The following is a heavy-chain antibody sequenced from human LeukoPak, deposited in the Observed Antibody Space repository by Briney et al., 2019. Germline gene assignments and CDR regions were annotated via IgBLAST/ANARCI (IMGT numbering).Heavy chain of an antibody. D-gene: IGHD3-10*01. CDR3: ARYGSGFDY. J-gene: IGHJ4*02. CDR1: GFTVSSNY. CDR2: IYSGGTT. Sequence: GGSLRLSCAASGFTVSSNYMNWVRQAPGKGLEWVSIIYSGGTTYYADSVKGRFTISRDNSKNTLYLQMNSLRAKDTAVYYCARYGSGFDYWGQGTLVTVSS. V-gene: IGHV3-53*01.